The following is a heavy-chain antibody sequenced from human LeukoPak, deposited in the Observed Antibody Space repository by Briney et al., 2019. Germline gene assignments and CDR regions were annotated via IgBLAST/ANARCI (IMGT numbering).Heavy chain of an antibody. J-gene: IGHJ6*02. Sequence: GGSLRLSCAASGFTFSSYAMSWVRQAPGKGLEWVSAISGSGGSTYYADSVKGRFTISRDNSKNTLYLQMNSLRAEDTAVYYCAKRDDFWSGYYTLSYYYYGMDVWGQGTTVTVSS. D-gene: IGHD3-3*01. CDR1: GFTFSSYA. CDR2: ISGSGGST. CDR3: AKRDDFWSGYYTLSYYYYGMDV. V-gene: IGHV3-23*01.